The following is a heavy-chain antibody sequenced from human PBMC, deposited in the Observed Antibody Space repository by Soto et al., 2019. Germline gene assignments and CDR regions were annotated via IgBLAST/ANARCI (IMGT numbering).Heavy chain of an antibody. CDR1: GFTFINYW. J-gene: IGHJ6*03. CDR2: INSDGSVS. CDR3: ARGDCVGGSCYSLAGSFYYYMDA. D-gene: IGHD2-15*01. Sequence: EVQLVESGGGLVQPGGSLRLSCAASGFTFINYWMSWVRQAPGKGLEWVSRINSDGSVSTYADSVKGRLTISRDNVKNTLYLQMDSLRAEDTAVYYCARGDCVGGSCYSLAGSFYYYMDAWGKGTTVTV. V-gene: IGHV3-74*03.